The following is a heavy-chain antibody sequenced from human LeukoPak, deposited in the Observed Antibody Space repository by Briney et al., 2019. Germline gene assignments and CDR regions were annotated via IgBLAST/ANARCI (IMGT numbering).Heavy chain of an antibody. Sequence: PSQTLSLTCTVSGGSISSGSYYWSWIRQPAGKGLEWIGRIYTSGSTNYNPSLKSRVTISVDTSKNQFSLKLSSVTAADTAVYYCAREFVYSNYERIQPFDPWGQGTLVTVSS. J-gene: IGHJ5*02. CDR3: AREFVYSNYERIQPFDP. CDR1: GGSISSGSYY. V-gene: IGHV4-61*02. D-gene: IGHD4-11*01. CDR2: IYTSGST.